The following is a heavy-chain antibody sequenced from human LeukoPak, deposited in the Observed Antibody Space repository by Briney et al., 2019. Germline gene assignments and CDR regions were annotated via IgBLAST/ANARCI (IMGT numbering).Heavy chain of an antibody. CDR3: AKHQAMATVDPFDY. D-gene: IGHD5-24*01. CDR1: GFTFSSYA. CDR2: ISGSGDST. V-gene: IGHV3-23*01. Sequence: GESLRLSCAASGFTFSSYAMNWVRQAPGKGLEWVSGISGSGDSTYYADPVKGWFTLSRDNSKNTVYLQMSSLRAEDTAIYYCAKHQAMATVDPFDYWGQGTLVTVSS. J-gene: IGHJ4*02.